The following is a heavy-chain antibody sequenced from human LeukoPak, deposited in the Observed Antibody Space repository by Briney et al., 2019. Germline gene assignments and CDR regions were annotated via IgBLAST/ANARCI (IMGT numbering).Heavy chain of an antibody. Sequence: SETLSLTCAVYGGSFSGYYWSWLRQPPGKGLEWIGEINHSGSTNYNPSLKSRVTISVDTSKNQFSLKLSSVTAADTAVYYCARVRLYGDYFSDWGQGTLVTVSS. CDR1: GGSFSGYY. J-gene: IGHJ4*02. D-gene: IGHD4-17*01. CDR3: ARVRLYGDYFSD. V-gene: IGHV4-34*01. CDR2: INHSGST.